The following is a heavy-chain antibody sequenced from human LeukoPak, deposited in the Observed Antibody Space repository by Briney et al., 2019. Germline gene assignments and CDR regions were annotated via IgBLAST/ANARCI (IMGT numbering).Heavy chain of an antibody. V-gene: IGHV1-2*02. CDR2: INPNSAGT. CDR1: GCTFTDYY. J-gene: IGHJ1*01. CDR3: ATSALDYYGSGSQPYFQH. D-gene: IGHD3-10*01. Sequence: ASVKVSCKASGCTFTDYYMHWVPQAPGQGLEWMGWINPNSAGTDYAQDFQGRVTMTRDTSINTAYVELGSLRSEDTAVYYCATSALDYYGSGSQPYFQHWGQGTLVTVSS.